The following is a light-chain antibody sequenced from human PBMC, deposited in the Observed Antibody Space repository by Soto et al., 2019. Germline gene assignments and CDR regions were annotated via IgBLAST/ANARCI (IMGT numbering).Light chain of an antibody. CDR1: QRVSGN. CDR3: QQRSNWPPIT. Sequence: EIVMTQSPATLTVSTGERATLSCRASQRVSGNLAWYQQKPGQAPRLLIYGASTRATGIPARFSGSGSGTDFTLTISSLEPEDFAVYYCQQRSNWPPITFGQGTRLEIK. V-gene: IGKV3D-15*01. CDR2: GAS. J-gene: IGKJ5*01.